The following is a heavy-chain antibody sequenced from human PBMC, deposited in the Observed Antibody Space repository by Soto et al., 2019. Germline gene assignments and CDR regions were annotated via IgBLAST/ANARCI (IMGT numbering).Heavy chain of an antibody. CDR1: GFSISHYG. J-gene: IGHJ4*01. CDR2: FSGSGGGT. Sequence: EVQLLESGGGSVQPGGSLKLSCAASGFSISHYGVTWVRQAPGKGLEWVSGFSGSGGGTFYADSVKGRFTISRDYSTNTVYLQMNRLSVADTAVYYCVKWNCYVDSWGHGTLVTVYS. CDR3: VKWNCYVDS. D-gene: IGHD1-1*01. V-gene: IGHV3-23*01.